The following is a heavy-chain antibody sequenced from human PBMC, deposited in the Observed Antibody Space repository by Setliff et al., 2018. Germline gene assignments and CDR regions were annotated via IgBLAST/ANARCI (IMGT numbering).Heavy chain of an antibody. CDR1: GFRFRSSP. Sequence: GGSLRLSCAVSGFRFRSSPMHWVRQAPGKGLEWVAVISYDGDNKYHADSVKGRFTISRDNAKKSVDLQMNSLRAEDTAVYYCAKDRVPDGIWDFDSWGPGSLVTVSS. D-gene: IGHD1-20*01. J-gene: IGHJ5*01. CDR2: ISYDGDNK. CDR3: AKDRVPDGIWDFDS. V-gene: IGHV3-30*07.